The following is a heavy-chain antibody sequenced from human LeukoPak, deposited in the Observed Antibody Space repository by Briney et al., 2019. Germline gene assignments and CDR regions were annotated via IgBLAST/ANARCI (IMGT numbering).Heavy chain of an antibody. CDR3: AKAPVMQLRHFDY. V-gene: IGHV3-23*01. CDR1: GFTFSSYA. J-gene: IGHJ4*02. CDR2: ISGSGGST. Sequence: GGSLRLSCAASGFTFSSYAMSWVRQAPGKGLEWVSAISGSGGSTYYAGSVKGRFTISRDNSKNTLYLQMNSLRAEDTAVYYCAKAPVMQLRHFDYWGQGTLVTVSS. D-gene: IGHD2-2*01.